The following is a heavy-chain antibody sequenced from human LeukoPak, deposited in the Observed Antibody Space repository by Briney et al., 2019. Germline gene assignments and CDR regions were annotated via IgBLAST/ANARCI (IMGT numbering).Heavy chain of an antibody. CDR3: AREALEGSGCHFDY. D-gene: IGHD6-19*01. Sequence: PERSLRLSCAASGFTFSSYGMHWVRQAPGKGLEWVAVIWYDGSNKYYADSVKGRFTISRDNSKNTLYLQMNSLRAEDTAVYYCAREALEGSGCHFDYWGQGTLVTVSS. CDR1: GFTFSSYG. CDR2: IWYDGSNK. V-gene: IGHV3-33*01. J-gene: IGHJ4*02.